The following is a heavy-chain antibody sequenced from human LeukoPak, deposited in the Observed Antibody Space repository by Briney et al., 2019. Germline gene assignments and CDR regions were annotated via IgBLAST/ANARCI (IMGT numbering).Heavy chain of an antibody. D-gene: IGHD3-10*01. CDR2: INSDGSKI. Sequence: GGSLRLSCAASGFTFSSYWMRWVRQAPGKGLVWVSRINSDGSKISYADSVKGRFTISRDNAKNTLYLQMNSLRAEDTAVYYCARDYYGSGSYSDSLDYWGQGTLVTVSS. V-gene: IGHV3-74*01. CDR3: ARDYYGSGSYSDSLDY. CDR1: GFTFSSYW. J-gene: IGHJ4*02.